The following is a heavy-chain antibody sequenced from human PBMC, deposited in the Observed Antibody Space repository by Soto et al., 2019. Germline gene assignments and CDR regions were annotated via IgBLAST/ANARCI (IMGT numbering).Heavy chain of an antibody. CDR3: ARVSVYYDSSGYYDSFDI. CDR1: GFTFRSYS. D-gene: IGHD3-22*01. Sequence: GGTLRLSCAACGFTFRSYSMIWVRQAQGKGLGLVSSFCSSSYIDYAGSVKGRFTISRYNSKNSLYLQMNSLRAEDTAVYYCARVSVYYDSSGYYDSFDIWGQGTRGAFSS. CDR2: FCSSSYI. J-gene: IGHJ3*02. V-gene: IGHV3-21*01.